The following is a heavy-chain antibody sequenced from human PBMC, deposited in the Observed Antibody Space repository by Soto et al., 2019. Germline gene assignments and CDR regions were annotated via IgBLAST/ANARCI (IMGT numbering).Heavy chain of an antibody. CDR1: GFTFSSYG. D-gene: IGHD3-22*01. CDR3: ARDEMILAGHLDY. CDR2: IWYDGSNK. J-gene: IGHJ4*02. Sequence: GGSLRLSCAASGFTFSSYGMHWVRQAPGKGLEWVAVIWYDGSNKYYADSVKGRFTISRDNSKNTLYLQMNSLRAEDTAVYYCARDEMILAGHLDYWGQDTLLTISS. V-gene: IGHV3-33*01.